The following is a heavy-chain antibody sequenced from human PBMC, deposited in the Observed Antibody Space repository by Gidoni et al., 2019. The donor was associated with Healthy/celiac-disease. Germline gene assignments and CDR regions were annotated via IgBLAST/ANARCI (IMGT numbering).Heavy chain of an antibody. CDR3: ARAPEMATILPYFDY. CDR1: GFTFSSYE. Sequence: EVQLVESGGGLVQPGGSLRLSCAASGFTFSSYEMNWVRQAPGKGLEWVSYISSSGSTIYYADSVKGRFTISRDNAKNSLYLQMNSLRAEDTAVYYCARAPEMATILPYFDYWGQGTLVTVSS. V-gene: IGHV3-48*03. D-gene: IGHD5-12*01. CDR2: ISSSGSTI. J-gene: IGHJ4*02.